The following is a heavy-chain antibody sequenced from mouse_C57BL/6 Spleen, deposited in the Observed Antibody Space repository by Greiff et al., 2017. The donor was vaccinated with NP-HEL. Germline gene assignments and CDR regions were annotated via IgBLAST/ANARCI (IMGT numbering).Heavy chain of an antibody. D-gene: IGHD1-1*01. CDR3: ARSGITTVVGYFDY. CDR2: IYPRSGNT. V-gene: IGHV1-81*01. CDR1: GYTFTSYG. Sequence: QVQLQQSGAELARPGASVKLSCKASGYTFTSYGISWVKQRTGQGLEWIGEIYPRSGNTYYNEKFKGKATLTADKSSSTAYMELRSLTSEDSAVYFCARSGITTVVGYFDYWGQGTTLTVSS. J-gene: IGHJ2*01.